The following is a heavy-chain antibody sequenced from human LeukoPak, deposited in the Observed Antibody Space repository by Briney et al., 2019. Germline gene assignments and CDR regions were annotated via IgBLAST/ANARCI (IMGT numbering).Heavy chain of an antibody. Sequence: ASLKVSCKASVYTFTGYYMHWVRQAPGQGLEWMGCINPNSGGTNYAQKFQGRVTMTRDTSISTAYMELSRLRSDDTAVYYCARDRGARFLEWLFYGMDVWGQGTTVTVSS. D-gene: IGHD3-3*01. J-gene: IGHJ6*02. CDR2: INPNSGGT. V-gene: IGHV1-2*02. CDR1: VYTFTGYY. CDR3: ARDRGARFLEWLFYGMDV.